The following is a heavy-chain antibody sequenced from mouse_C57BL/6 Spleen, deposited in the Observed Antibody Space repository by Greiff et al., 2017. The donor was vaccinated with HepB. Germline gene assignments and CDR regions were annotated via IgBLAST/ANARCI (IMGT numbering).Heavy chain of an antibody. D-gene: IGHD1-1*01. CDR2: INPNNGGT. Sequence: VQLQQSGPELVKPGASVKISCKASGYTFTDYYMNWVKQSHGKSLEWIGDINPNNGGTSYNQKFKGKATLTVDKSSSTAYMELRSLTSEDSAVYYCANLNYYGSSEYFDVWGTGTTVTVSS. J-gene: IGHJ1*03. V-gene: IGHV1-26*01. CDR3: ANLNYYGSSEYFDV. CDR1: GYTFTDYY.